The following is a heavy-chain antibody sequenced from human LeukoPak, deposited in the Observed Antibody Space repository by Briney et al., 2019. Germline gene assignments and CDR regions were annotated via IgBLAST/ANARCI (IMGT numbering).Heavy chain of an antibody. V-gene: IGHV3-23*01. J-gene: IGHJ6*02. CDR1: GFTFSSYA. Sequence: GGSLRLSCAASGFTFSSYAMSWVRQAPGKGLEWVSAISGSGGSTYYADSVKGRFTISRDNSKNTLYLQMNSLRAEDTAVYYCAKGFPAFYYYYYGMDVWGQGNTVTVSS. CDR2: ISGSGGST. CDR3: AKGFPAFYYYYYGMDV. D-gene: IGHD2-2*01.